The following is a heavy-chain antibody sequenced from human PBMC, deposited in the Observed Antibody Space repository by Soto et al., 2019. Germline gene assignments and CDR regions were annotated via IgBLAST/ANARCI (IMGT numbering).Heavy chain of an antibody. D-gene: IGHD1-7*01. J-gene: IGHJ6*02. CDR3: TRDPSLKRKLYGMDV. Sequence: EVQLLESGGGLVQPGGSLRLSCAASGFTFSNYAMSWVRQAPGKGLEWVSGISASGDGTYYADSVKGRFTISRDNSMNSLFLLMDRLRIDDTAVYYCTRDPSLKRKLYGMDVWGQGATVTVSS. V-gene: IGHV3-23*01. CDR2: ISASGDGT. CDR1: GFTFSNYA.